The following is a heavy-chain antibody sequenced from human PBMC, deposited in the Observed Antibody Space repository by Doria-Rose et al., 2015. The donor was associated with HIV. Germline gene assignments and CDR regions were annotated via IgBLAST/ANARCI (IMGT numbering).Heavy chain of an antibody. Sequence: VQLQESGGGLARPGGSLRLSCATSGFTFSSHRINWVRQAPEQGLEWVSSISSTSAYINYADSVSDRFTISRDNARNSLYLQMDSLRAEDTAIYYCATGVTLDYWGQGTLVTVSS. J-gene: IGHJ4*02. CDR3: ATGVTLDY. CDR2: ISSTSAYI. D-gene: IGHD3-10*01. V-gene: IGHV3-21*01. CDR1: GFTFSSHR.